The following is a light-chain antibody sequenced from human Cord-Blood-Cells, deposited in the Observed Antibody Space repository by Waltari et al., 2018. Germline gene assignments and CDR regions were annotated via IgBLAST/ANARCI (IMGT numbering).Light chain of an antibody. Sequence: QLVLTQSPSASASLGASVKLTCTLSSGHSSYAIAWHQQQPEKGPRYLMKLNSDGSHSKGDGVPARLSGPSSGAERYLTISSLQSEDEADYDCQTWGTGIQWVFGGGTKLTVL. CDR1: SGHSSYA. CDR3: QTWGTGIQWV. CDR2: LNSDGSH. J-gene: IGLJ3*02. V-gene: IGLV4-69*01.